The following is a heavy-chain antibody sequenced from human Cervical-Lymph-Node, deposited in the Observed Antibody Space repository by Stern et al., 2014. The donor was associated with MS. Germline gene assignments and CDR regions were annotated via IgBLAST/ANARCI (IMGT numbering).Heavy chain of an antibody. V-gene: IGHV5-51*03. J-gene: IGHJ4*02. CDR1: GYRFNNNW. D-gene: IGHD1-1*01. CDR2: LYHGDSEN. CDR3: ARRGHGYMGIDY. Sequence: EVQLVESGAEVKKPGESLRISCEVSGYRFNNNWIGWVRQMPGKGLEWMGILYHGDSENRYRPCFKGPGTILVDNSNTTTYLQWSSLKPSDTAIYYCARRGHGYMGIDYWGQGTLVTVSS.